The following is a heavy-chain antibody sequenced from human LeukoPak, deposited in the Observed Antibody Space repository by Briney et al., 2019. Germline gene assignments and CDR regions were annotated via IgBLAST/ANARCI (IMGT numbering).Heavy chain of an antibody. V-gene: IGHV1-18*01. CDR2: ISAYNGNT. CDR3: AILAAAGIEVDY. D-gene: IGHD6-13*01. Sequence: ASVKVSCKASGYTFTSYGISWVRQAPGQELEWMGWISAYNGNTNYAQKLQGRVTMTTDTSTSTAYMELRSLRSDDTAVYYCAILAAAGIEVDYWGQGTPVTVSS. CDR1: GYTFTSYG. J-gene: IGHJ4*02.